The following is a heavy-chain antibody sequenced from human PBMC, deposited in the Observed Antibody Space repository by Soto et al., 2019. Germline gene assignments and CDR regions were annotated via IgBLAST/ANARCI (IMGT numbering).Heavy chain of an antibody. V-gene: IGHV3-30*18. CDR3: AKAPTLRDSSGYYYGYAFDI. D-gene: IGHD3-22*01. CDR1: GFTFSSYG. CDR2: ISYDGSNK. J-gene: IGHJ3*02. Sequence: GGSLRLSCAASGFTFSSYGMHWVRQAPGKGLEWVAVISYDGSNKYYADSVKGRLTISRDNSKNTLYLQMNSLRAEDTAVYYCAKAPTLRDSSGYYYGYAFDIWGQGTMVTVSS.